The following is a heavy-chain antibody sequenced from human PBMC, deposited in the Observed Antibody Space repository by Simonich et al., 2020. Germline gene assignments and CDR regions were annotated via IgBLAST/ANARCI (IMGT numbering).Heavy chain of an antibody. CDR3: ARDQGGRAAAATDY. Sequence: QVQLVQSGAEVKKPGASVKVSCKASGYTFTSYGISWVRQAPGQGLEWMGWISPSNGKTNYAQKLQGRATMTTDTSTSTADMELRSLRSDDTAVYYCARDQGGRAAAATDYWGQGTLVTVSS. J-gene: IGHJ4*02. V-gene: IGHV1-18*01. CDR1: GYTFTSYG. CDR2: ISPSNGKT. D-gene: IGHD6-13*01.